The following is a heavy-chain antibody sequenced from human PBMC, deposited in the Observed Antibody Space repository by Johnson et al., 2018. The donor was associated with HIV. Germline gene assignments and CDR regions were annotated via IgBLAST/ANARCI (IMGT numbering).Heavy chain of an antibody. J-gene: IGHJ3*01. D-gene: IGHD1-26*01. Sequence: VQLVESGGGLVLPGGSLRLSCAVSGFTFTDHYMDWVRQAPGKGLEWVGRIRNKANSYTTEYAASVKGRFTILRDDSKNSLYLQMNSLKTEDTAVYYCAKGMWGHDAFDFWGQGTMVTVS. CDR3: AKGMWGHDAFDF. CDR2: IRNKANSYTT. CDR1: GFTFTDHY. V-gene: IGHV3-72*01.